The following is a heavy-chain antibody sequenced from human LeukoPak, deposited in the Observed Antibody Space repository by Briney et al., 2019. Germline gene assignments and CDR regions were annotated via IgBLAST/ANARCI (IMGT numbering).Heavy chain of an antibody. J-gene: IGHJ4*02. CDR3: ARDSPYRIVGATEPIIDY. CDR2: IYRSGST. Sequence: SQTLSLTGAVSGVSKSIGGYSGSWIRQPPGKGLEWIWCIYRSGSTSYNPSLKSRVTISVDRSKNQFSLKLSSVTAADTAVYYCARDSPYRIVGATEPIIDYWGQGTLVTVSS. V-gene: IGHV4-30-2*01. D-gene: IGHD1-26*01. CDR1: GVSKSIGGYS.